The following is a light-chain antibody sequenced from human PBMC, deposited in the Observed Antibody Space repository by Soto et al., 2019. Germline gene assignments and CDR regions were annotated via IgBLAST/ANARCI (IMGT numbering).Light chain of an antibody. Sequence: TQYSSTLSGSPGERVTLSCRASQDIRSSLAWYQQKPGQAPRLLIYGASNRATGIPDRFSGSGSGTDFTLTISRLEPEEFAVYDCQHYGSSGTFGQGTKVDIK. J-gene: IGKJ1*01. CDR2: GAS. V-gene: IGKV3-20*01. CDR1: QDIRSS. CDR3: QHYGSSGT.